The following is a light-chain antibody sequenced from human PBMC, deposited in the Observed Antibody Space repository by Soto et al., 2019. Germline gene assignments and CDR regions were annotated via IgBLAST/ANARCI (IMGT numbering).Light chain of an antibody. V-gene: IGKV3-15*01. CDR3: HQYNKWPLFS. CDR1: QRIGSN. J-gene: IGKJ3*01. Sequence: ETVLTQSPATFSVSPGERATLSCRASQRIGSNLAWYQQRPGQPPRLLIYGASTRATCVPARFSGSGSGKEFARTINCLQSEDFAFYYCHQYNKWPLFSFGPGTNVDIK. CDR2: GAS.